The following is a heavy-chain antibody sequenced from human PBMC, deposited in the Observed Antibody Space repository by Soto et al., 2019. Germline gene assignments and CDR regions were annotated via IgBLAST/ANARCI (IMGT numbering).Heavy chain of an antibody. CDR2: ISGSGGST. V-gene: IGHV3-23*01. J-gene: IGHJ6*02. D-gene: IGHD3-22*01. CDR1: GFTFSSYA. CDR3: AKGAPYYYGSSGYYRVNYYYYYGMDV. Sequence: PGGSLRLSCAASGFTFSSYAMSWVRQAPGKGLEWVSAISGSGGSTYYADSVKGRFTISRDNSKNTLYLQMNSLRAEDTAVYYCAKGAPYYYGSSGYYRVNYYYYYGMDVWGQGTTVTVSS.